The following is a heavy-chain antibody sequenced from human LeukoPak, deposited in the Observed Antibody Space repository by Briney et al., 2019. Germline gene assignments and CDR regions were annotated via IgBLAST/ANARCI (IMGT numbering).Heavy chain of an antibody. CDR2: IYYSGST. CDR1: GGSISSYY. Sequence: KPSETLSLTCTVSGGSISSYYWSWIRQPPGKGLEWIGYIYYSGSTNYNPSVKSRVAMSVDTSKKQFFLKLSSLTAAETVVYYCARGGTAVIAPYAFDIWGQGTMVTVSS. J-gene: IGHJ3*02. D-gene: IGHD4-23*01. CDR3: ARGGTAVIAPYAFDI. V-gene: IGHV4-59*01.